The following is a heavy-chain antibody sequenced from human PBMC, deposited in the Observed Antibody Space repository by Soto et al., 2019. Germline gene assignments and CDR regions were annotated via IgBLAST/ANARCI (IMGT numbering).Heavy chain of an antibody. V-gene: IGHV1-18*01. CDR3: AREGEMPYYYYGLDV. Sequence: ASVKVSCKASGYTFTTYGISWVRQAPGQGLEWMGWISGYNGHTKYAQKFQGRVTMTTDTSTSTVYMDLRSPRSDDTAVYYCAREGEMPYYYYGLDVWGQGTTVTSP. J-gene: IGHJ6*02. CDR2: ISGYNGHT. CDR1: GYTFTTYG. D-gene: IGHD3-16*01.